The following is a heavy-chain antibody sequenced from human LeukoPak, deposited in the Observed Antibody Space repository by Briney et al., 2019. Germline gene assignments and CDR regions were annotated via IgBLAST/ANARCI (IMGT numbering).Heavy chain of an antibody. Sequence: SETLSLTCAVYGGSFSGYYWSCIRQPPGKGLEWIGEINHSGSTKYNPSLKSRVTISVDTSKNQFSLKLSSVTAADTAVYYCARNDSVAGTTFDYWGQGTLVTVSS. CDR2: INHSGST. V-gene: IGHV4-34*01. CDR1: GGSFSGYY. J-gene: IGHJ4*02. D-gene: IGHD6-19*01. CDR3: ARNDSVAGTTFDY.